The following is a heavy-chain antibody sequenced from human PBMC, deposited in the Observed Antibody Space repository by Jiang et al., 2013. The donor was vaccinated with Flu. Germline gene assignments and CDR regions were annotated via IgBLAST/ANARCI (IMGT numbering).Heavy chain of an antibody. J-gene: IGHJ4*01. CDR3: ARRTGWSIAARPDY. D-gene: IGHD6-6*01. Sequence: VQLVESGPGLVKPSETLSLTCTVSGGSISNYYWNWVRQPPGKGLEWIGYISYSGSANYNPSLKSRITISVDTSKNQFSLKLSSVTAADTAVYYCARRTGWSIAARPDY. V-gene: IGHV4-59*08. CDR2: ISYSGSA. CDR1: GGSISNYY.